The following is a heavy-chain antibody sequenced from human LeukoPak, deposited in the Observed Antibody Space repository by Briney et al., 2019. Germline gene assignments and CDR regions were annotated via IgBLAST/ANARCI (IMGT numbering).Heavy chain of an antibody. CDR1: GFTLSSHT. CDR2: ISRSSSGI. CDR3: GRIGY. V-gene: IGHV3-48*01. J-gene: IGHJ4*02. D-gene: IGHD2-15*01. Sequence: PGGSLRLSCAASGFTLSSHTMNWVRQAPGKGLEWVSDISRSSSGIHYADSVTGRFTISRDNAKNSLYLQMNSLRAEDTALYYCGRIGYWGQGTLVTVSS.